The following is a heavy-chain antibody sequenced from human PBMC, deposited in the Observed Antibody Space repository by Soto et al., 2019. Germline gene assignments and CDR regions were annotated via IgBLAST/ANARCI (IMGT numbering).Heavy chain of an antibody. J-gene: IGHJ5*02. CDR3: ARGFSSASWCDP. D-gene: IGHD2-2*01. CDR2: ISTNSRSI. V-gene: IGHV3-21*01. Sequence: APGKGLEWVSSISTNSRSIYYADSVKGRFTISRDNAKNSLSLQMNSLTTEDTAVYYCARGFSSASWCDPCGPGPLVTVSS.